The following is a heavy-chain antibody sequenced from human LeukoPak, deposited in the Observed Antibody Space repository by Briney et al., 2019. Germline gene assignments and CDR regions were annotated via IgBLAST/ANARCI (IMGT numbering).Heavy chain of an antibody. Sequence: SGTLSLTCAVSGGSISSSNWWSWVRQPPVKGLEWIGAIYHSGSTNYNPSLKSRVTISVDKSKNQFSLKLSSVTAADTAVYYCARGPYYYDSSGYYIPYYGMDVWGQGTTVTVSS. V-gene: IGHV4-4*02. CDR1: GGSISSSNW. CDR3: ARGPYYYDSSGYYIPYYGMDV. D-gene: IGHD3-22*01. CDR2: IYHSGST. J-gene: IGHJ6*02.